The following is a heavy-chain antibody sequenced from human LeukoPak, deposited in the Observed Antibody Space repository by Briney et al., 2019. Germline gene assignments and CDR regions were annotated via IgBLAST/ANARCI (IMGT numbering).Heavy chain of an antibody. CDR3: ATGGYYYDSSGYYYDY. CDR1: GYTLTELS. Sequence: ASVKVSCKVSGYTLTELSMHWVPQAPGKGLEWMGGFDPEDGETIYAQKFQGRVTMTEDTSTDTAYMELSSLRSEDTAVYYCATGGYYYDSSGYYYDYWGQGTLVTVSS. D-gene: IGHD3-22*01. CDR2: FDPEDGET. J-gene: IGHJ4*02. V-gene: IGHV1-24*01.